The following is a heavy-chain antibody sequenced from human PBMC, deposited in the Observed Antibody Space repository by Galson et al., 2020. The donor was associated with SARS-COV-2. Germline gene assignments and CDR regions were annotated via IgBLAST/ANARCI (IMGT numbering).Heavy chain of an antibody. CDR1: GFTFSNYG. J-gene: IGHJ4*02. Sequence: GGSLRLSCAASGFTFSNYGMHWVRQAPGKGLEWVAVIWYDGGDKYYADSVKGRFTISRDTSKNTLFLQMNSLRAEDTAVYYCARGWISVSGNPFFDYWGQGTLVTVSS. CDR2: IWYDGGDK. V-gene: IGHV3-33*01. CDR3: ARGWISVSGNPFFDY. D-gene: IGHD6-19*01.